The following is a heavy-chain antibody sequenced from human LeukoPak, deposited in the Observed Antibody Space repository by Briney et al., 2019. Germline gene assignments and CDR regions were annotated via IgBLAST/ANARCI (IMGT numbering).Heavy chain of an antibody. V-gene: IGHV4-34*01. CDR2: INHSGST. Sequence: SETLSLTCAVYGGSFSGNYWSWIRQPPGKGLEWIGEINHSGSTNYNPSLKSRVTISVDTSKNQFSLKLSSVTAADTAVYYCAVGDAGFDYWGQGTLVTVSS. CDR1: GGSFSGNY. J-gene: IGHJ4*02. CDR3: AVGDAGFDY.